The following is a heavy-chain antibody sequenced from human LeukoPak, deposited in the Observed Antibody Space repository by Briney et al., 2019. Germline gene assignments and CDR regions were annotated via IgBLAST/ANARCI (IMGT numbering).Heavy chain of an antibody. J-gene: IGHJ1*01. CDR1: GASINSYN. V-gene: IGHV4-4*07. CDR3: ATGSGYYRGAEYFEY. D-gene: IGHD3-22*01. Sequence: SETLSLTCSVSGASINSYNWSWIRQSAGKGLEYIGRVYTTGGTNYNPTLKSRLTLSADTSKNQFYLTLSSVTAADTAVYYCATGSGYYRGAEYFEYWGQGILVTVSS. CDR2: VYTTGGT.